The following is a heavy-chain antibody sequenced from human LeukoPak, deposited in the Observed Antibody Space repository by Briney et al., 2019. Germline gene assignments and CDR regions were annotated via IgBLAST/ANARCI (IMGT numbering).Heavy chain of an antibody. CDR1: GASISSCY. CDR2: ICSSGST. V-gene: IGHV4-59*12. CDR3: ARVSPRVVYAFDI. J-gene: IGHJ3*02. Sequence: PSETLSLTCTVSGASISSCYWSWIRQPPGKGLEWIGDICSSGSTNYKPSLKSRVTMSVDTSKNQFSLNLSSVTAADTAVYYCARVSPRVVYAFDIWGQGTMVTVSS. D-gene: IGHD2-15*01.